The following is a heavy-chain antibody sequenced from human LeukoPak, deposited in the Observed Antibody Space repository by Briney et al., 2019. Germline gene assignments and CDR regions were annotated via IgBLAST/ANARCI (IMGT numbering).Heavy chain of an antibody. Sequence: GGSLRLSCAASGFTVSSSYMSWVRQAPGKGLEWVLGISGSGSNTYYADSAKGRFTSSRDYSKRTVYLQMNSLRAEDTAVYYCAKNGEPHYYMDVLGKGTTVTVSS. CDR3: AKNGEPHYYMDV. CDR2: ISGSGSNT. J-gene: IGHJ6*03. D-gene: IGHD1-14*01. V-gene: IGHV3-23*01. CDR1: GFTVSSSY.